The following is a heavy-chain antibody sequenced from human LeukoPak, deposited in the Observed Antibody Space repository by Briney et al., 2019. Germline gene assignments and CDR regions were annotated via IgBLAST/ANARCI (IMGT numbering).Heavy chain of an antibody. J-gene: IGHJ4*02. CDR2: IYPGDSDS. CDR3: ASPRAAVGATIDY. Sequence: GESLKISCKGSGYSFTNYWIGWVRQMPGKGLEWMGIIYPGDSDSRYSPSFQGQVTISADKSISTAYLQWSSLKASDTAMYYCASPRAAVGATIDYWGQGTLVTVSS. CDR1: GYSFTNYW. V-gene: IGHV5-51*01. D-gene: IGHD1-26*01.